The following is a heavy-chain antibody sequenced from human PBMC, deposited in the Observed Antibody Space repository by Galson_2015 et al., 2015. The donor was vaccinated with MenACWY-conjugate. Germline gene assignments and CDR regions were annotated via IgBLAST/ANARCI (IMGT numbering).Heavy chain of an antibody. Sequence: SVKVSCKASGYTFTGFYVHWVRQAPGQGLEWMGWINPNSGDTNYAQKFQGRFTTTRDTAISTAYMELRRLKSDDTALYYCVTASGNRCSSRRALDIWGQGTLVTVSS. V-gene: IGHV1-2*02. CDR2: INPNSGDT. CDR3: VTASGNRCSSRRALDI. D-gene: IGHD2-15*01. CDR1: GYTFTGFY. J-gene: IGHJ4*02.